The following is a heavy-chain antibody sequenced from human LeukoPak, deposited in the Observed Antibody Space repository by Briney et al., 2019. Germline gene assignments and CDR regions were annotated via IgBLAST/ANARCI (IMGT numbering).Heavy chain of an antibody. D-gene: IGHD3-10*01. J-gene: IGHJ3*02. CDR1: GLSFSSYT. V-gene: IGHV3-21*04. CDR2: ISSTSGYI. CDR3: ARGDAFDI. Sequence: GGSLRLSCAPSGLSFSSYTIHWVRQAPGKGLEWVSSISSTSGYIHYADSVKGRFSISRDNAKNLVHLEMDILRAEDTAVYYCARGDAFDIWGQGTMVTVSS.